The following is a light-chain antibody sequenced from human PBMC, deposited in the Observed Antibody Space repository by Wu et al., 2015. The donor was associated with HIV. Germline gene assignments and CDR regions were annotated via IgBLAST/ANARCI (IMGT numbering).Light chain of an antibody. CDR2: GAS. J-gene: IGKJ2*03. V-gene: IGKV3-20*01. CDR1: QSVTSNF. CDR3: QQYGSSRS. Sequence: EIVLTQSPDTLSLPPGERATLSCRASQSVTSNFLAWYQQKPGQAPRLLIYGASNRATGIPDRFSGSGSGTDFTLTISRLEPEDFAVYYCQQYGSSRSFGQGTKLEIK.